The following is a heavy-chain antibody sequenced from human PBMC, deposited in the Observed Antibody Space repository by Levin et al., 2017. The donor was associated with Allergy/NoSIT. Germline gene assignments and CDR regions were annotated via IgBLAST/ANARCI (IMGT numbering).Heavy chain of an antibody. V-gene: IGHV3-74*01. CDR2: INSDGSST. Sequence: GGSLRLSCAASGFTFSSYWMHWVRQAPGKGLVWVSRINSDGSSTSYADSVKGRFTISRDNAKNTLYLQMNSLRAEDTAVYYCARAPGYCSSTSCYYYYDYYYMDVWGKGTTVTVSS. D-gene: IGHD2-2*01. CDR3: ARAPGYCSSTSCYYYYDYYYMDV. J-gene: IGHJ6*03. CDR1: GFTFSSYW.